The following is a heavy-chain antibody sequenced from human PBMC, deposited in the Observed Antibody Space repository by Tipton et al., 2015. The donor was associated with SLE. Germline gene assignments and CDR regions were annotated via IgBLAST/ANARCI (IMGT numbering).Heavy chain of an antibody. J-gene: IGHJ4*02. V-gene: IGHV4-59*11. CDR2: IYYSGNT. Sequence: TLSLTCTVSGGSISGHYWSWIRQPPGKGLEWIGYIYYSGNTKYNPSLKSRVTISVDTSKNQFFLNLDSVTAADTAVYYCVREHHPRITVFGADCWGQGTLVTVPS. CDR3: VREHHPRITVFGADC. D-gene: IGHD3-3*01. CDR1: GGSISGHY.